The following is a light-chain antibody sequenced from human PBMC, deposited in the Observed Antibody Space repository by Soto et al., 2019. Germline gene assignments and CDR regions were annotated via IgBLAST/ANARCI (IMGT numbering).Light chain of an antibody. CDR1: QGISNW. Sequence: DIQMTQSPASVSASVGDRVTITCRASQGISNWLAWYQQKPGKAPNLLIYGASSLQSGVPLRFSGSGSGTDFTLTIRSLQPEDFATYYCQQTNSFPLTFGGGTKVEI. CDR2: GAS. CDR3: QQTNSFPLT. J-gene: IGKJ4*01. V-gene: IGKV1D-12*01.